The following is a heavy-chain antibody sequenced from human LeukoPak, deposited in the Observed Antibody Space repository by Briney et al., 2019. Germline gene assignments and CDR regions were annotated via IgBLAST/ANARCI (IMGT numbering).Heavy chain of an antibody. J-gene: IGHJ4*02. Sequence: GGSLRLSCAASGFTFSNYSMNWVRQAPGKGLEWISYITSTSSITLYADSVKGRFTVSRDNAKNSLYLQVNSLRAEDTAVYYCATAKNDYWGQGTLVTVSS. CDR2: ITSTSSIT. CDR3: ATAKNDY. V-gene: IGHV3-48*01. CDR1: GFTFSNYS.